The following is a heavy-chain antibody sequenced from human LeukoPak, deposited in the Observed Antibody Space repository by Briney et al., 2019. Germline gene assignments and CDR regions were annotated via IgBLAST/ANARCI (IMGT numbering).Heavy chain of an antibody. J-gene: IGHJ4*02. CDR2: ISTYDGRT. D-gene: IGHD1-14*01. CDR1: GYVFSNYG. CDR3: ARYFLEAEGQTEDYFDY. V-gene: IGHV1-18*01. Sequence: WASVKVSCKASGYVFSNYGISWVRQAPGQGLEWMGWISTYDGRTNFAQKFQGRVTLTTDTSTDTAYMELRTLRSDDTAVYCARYFLEAEGQTEDYFDYWGQGTLVIVSS.